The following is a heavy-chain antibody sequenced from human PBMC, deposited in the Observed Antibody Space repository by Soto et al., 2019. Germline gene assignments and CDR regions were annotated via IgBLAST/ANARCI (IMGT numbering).Heavy chain of an antibody. D-gene: IGHD3-3*01. J-gene: IGHJ4*02. Sequence: SETLSLTCAVYGGSLTGYFWNWIRQSPGKGLEWIGEVTHSGGTKYNPSLKSRVTISVDTSKNQFSLKLNSVTAADTAVYYCATLYYDFWRGLKYYFDYRGRGTLVTRSS. CDR2: VTHSGGT. V-gene: IGHV4-34*01. CDR3: ATLYYDFWRGLKYYFDY. CDR1: GGSLTGYF.